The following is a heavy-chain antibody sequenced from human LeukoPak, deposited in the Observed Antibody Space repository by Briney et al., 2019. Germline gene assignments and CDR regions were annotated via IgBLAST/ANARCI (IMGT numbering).Heavy chain of an antibody. Sequence: PSETLSLTCTVSGGSISSSSYYWSWIRQPAGKGLEWIGRIYTSGSTNYNPSLKSRVTMSIDTSKNQFSLKLSSVTAADTAVYYCARDYGSGWLYWGQGTLVTVSS. D-gene: IGHD6-19*01. CDR3: ARDYGSGWLY. CDR2: IYTSGST. CDR1: GGSISSSSYY. V-gene: IGHV4-61*02. J-gene: IGHJ4*02.